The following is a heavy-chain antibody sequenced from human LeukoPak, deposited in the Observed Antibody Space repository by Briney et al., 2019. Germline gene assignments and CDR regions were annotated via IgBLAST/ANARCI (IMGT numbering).Heavy chain of an antibody. J-gene: IGHJ6*02. CDR1: GFSFSDYY. CDR2: ISSSGGNI. D-gene: IGHD5-24*01. Sequence: GGSLRLSCAASGFSFSDYYMSWIRQAPGKGLEWVSYISSSGGNIYYADSVKGRFTISRDNAKNSLYLQMNSLRAEDTAVYYCARADGYNPIYYYYGMDVCGQGTTVTVSS. V-gene: IGHV3-11*01. CDR3: ARADGYNPIYYYYGMDV.